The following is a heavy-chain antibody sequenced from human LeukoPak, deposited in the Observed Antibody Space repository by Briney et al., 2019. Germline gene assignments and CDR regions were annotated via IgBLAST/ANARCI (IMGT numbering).Heavy chain of an antibody. J-gene: IGHJ4*02. CDR1: GFTFSSYA. V-gene: IGHV3-23*01. Sequence: TGGSLRLSCAASGFTFSSYAMIWVRQAPGKGLEGVSVISGSGGSTYYADSVKGRFIISRDNSKNTLYLQMNSLRAEDTAVYYCAKCGYSYGDFDYWGQGTLVTVAS. D-gene: IGHD5-18*01. CDR3: AKCGYSYGDFDY. CDR2: ISGSGGST.